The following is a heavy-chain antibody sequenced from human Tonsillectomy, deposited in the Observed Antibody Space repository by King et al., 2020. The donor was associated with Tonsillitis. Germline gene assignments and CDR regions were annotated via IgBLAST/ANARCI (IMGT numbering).Heavy chain of an antibody. CDR2: IYSDGTI. V-gene: IGHV3-53*01. D-gene: IGHD1-7*01. Sequence: VQLVESGGGLIQPGGSLRLSCAASGFTVSSNYMSWVRQAPGKGLEWVSIIYSDGTIHYADSVRGRFTIPRDTSKNTVYLQLNSLTVEDTAMYYCARAPTRTTIFDIWGQGTLVTVSS. J-gene: IGHJ4*02. CDR3: ARAPTRTTIFDI. CDR1: GFTVSSNY.